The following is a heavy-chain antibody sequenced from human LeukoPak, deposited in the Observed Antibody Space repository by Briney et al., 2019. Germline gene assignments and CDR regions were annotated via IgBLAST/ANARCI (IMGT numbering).Heavy chain of an antibody. D-gene: IGHD2/OR15-2a*01. CDR1: GLTFSSSV. CDR2: INSDENT. Sequence: PGGSLRLSCAASGLTFSSSVLSWARQAPGKGLEWVSTINSDENTYYADSVKGRFTISRDTSKNTLYLQMNSPRAEDTAVYYCATTEYQLLHLVYWGQGTLVTVSS. CDR3: ATTEYQLLHLVY. J-gene: IGHJ4*02. V-gene: IGHV3-23*01.